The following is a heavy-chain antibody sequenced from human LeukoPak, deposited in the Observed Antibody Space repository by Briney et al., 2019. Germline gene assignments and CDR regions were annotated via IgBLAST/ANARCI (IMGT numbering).Heavy chain of an antibody. CDR3: ARASSSWFNPDY. Sequence: GGSLRLSCAASGFTFSSYSMNWVRQAPGKGLEWVSSISSSSSYIYYADSVKGRFTISRDNAKNSLYLQMNSLRAEDTAVYYCARASSSWFNPDYWGQGTLVTVSS. J-gene: IGHJ4*02. V-gene: IGHV3-21*01. D-gene: IGHD6-13*01. CDR1: GFTFSSYS. CDR2: ISSSSSYI.